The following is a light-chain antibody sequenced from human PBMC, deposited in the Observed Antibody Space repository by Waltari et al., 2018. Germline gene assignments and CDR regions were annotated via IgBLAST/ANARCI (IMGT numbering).Light chain of an antibody. J-gene: IGKJ2*02. V-gene: IGKV4-1*01. CDR2: WAS. CDR1: QTVLSSTNSKNY. CDR3: QQYYTTPCT. Sequence: DIVLTNYPDSLALSPGGWATTSCRSSQTVLSSTNSKNYLAWYQQRPGQPPKLLFYWASTRVSGVPDRFDGSGSGTDFTLTISSLQAEDLAVYYCQQYYTTPCTFGQGTRLEIK.